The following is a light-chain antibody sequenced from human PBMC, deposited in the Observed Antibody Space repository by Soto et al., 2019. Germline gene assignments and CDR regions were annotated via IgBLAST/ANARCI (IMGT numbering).Light chain of an antibody. V-gene: IGKV3-11*01. Sequence: EIVFTQSPVTLSLSPGERATLSCRASQSVSSSLAWYQQKPGQAPRLLIYDASNTATGIPARFSGSGSGTDFTLTISSLEPEDFAIYYCQQRSSSITFGQGTRLETK. J-gene: IGKJ5*01. CDR2: DAS. CDR1: QSVSSS. CDR3: QQRSSSIT.